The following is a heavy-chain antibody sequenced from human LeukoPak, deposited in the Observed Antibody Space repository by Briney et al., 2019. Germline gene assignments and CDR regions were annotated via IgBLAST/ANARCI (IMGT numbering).Heavy chain of an antibody. CDR2: INPNSGGT. J-gene: IGHJ4*02. D-gene: IGHD6-13*01. V-gene: IGHV1-2*02. Sequence: ASVKVSCKASGYTFTCYYMHWVRQAPGQGLEWMGWINPNSGGTNYAQKFQGRVTMTRDTSISTAYMELSRLRSDDTAVYYCARDIGRYSSSSDFDYWGQGTLVTVSS. CDR1: GYTFTCYY. CDR3: ARDIGRYSSSSDFDY.